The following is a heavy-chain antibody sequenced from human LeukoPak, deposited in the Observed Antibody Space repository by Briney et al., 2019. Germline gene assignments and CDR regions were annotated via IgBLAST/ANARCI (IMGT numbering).Heavy chain of an antibody. J-gene: IGHJ4*02. CDR2: IDPSESDA. V-gene: IGHV5-51*01. CDR3: ARSGIAAAVDFDY. CDR1: GYSFTSYW. Sequence: GESLTTSSKASGYSFTSYWTSWVRQMPPKGREWRGIIDPSESDATYSTSFQRLVTTSADKSTSTTSLRSCSLKASQTAMYFCARSGIAAAVDFDYWGQGTLVTVSS. D-gene: IGHD6-13*01.